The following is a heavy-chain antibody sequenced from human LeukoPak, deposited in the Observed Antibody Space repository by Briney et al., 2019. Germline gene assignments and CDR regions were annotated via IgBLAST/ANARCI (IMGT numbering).Heavy chain of an antibody. J-gene: IGHJ4*02. V-gene: IGHV3-21*01. CDR3: ARVPRDTAMAPFDY. Sequence: GGSLRLSCAASGFTFSSYSMNWVRQAPGKGLEWVSSISSSSSYIYYADSVKGRFTISRDNAKNSLYLQMNSLRAEDTAVYYCARVPRDTAMAPFDYWGQGTLVTVSS. D-gene: IGHD5-18*01. CDR1: GFTFSSYS. CDR2: ISSSSSYI.